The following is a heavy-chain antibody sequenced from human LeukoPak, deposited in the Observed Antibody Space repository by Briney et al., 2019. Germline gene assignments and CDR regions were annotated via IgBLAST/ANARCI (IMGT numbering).Heavy chain of an antibody. CDR1: GYSFTKYW. J-gene: IGHJ4*02. CDR3: ARQLWLTGYYYFDY. D-gene: IGHD3-9*01. Sequence: PGESLKISCKGSGYSFTKYWIGWVRQMPGKGLEWMGIIYPGDSGTRYSPSFQGQVTISADKSNSTTYLQWSSLRTSDTAMYYCARQLWLTGYYYFDYWGQGTLVTVSS. CDR2: IYPGDSGT. V-gene: IGHV5-51*01.